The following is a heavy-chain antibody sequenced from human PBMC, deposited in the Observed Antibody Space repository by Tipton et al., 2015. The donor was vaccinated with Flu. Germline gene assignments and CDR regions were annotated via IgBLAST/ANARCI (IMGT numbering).Heavy chain of an antibody. D-gene: IGHD3-10*01. J-gene: IGHJ4*02. CDR3: AREGSARGLDF. CDR2: FYSSGIN. CDR1: GGSISSSY. Sequence: TLSLTCTVSGGSISSSYWTWLRQPAGKGLEWVGRFYSSGINNYNPSLKSRVSMSIDTSKNQFSLKLTSVTAADTAVYYCAREGSARGLDFWGQGTLATVSS. V-gene: IGHV4-4*07.